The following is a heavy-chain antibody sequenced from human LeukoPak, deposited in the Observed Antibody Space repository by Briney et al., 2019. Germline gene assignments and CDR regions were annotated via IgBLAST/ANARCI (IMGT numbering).Heavy chain of an antibody. D-gene: IGHD6-19*01. Sequence: PGGSLRLSCAASGFTFRNYWMTWVRQAPGKGLEWVANIKQDGSEKNYVDSVKGRFSISRDNAMNSLYLQMNSLRAEDTAVYYCARHSNGWSEGTYWGQGTLVTVTS. V-gene: IGHV3-7*03. CDR2: IKQDGSEK. CDR1: GFTFRNYW. J-gene: IGHJ4*02. CDR3: ARHSNGWSEGTY.